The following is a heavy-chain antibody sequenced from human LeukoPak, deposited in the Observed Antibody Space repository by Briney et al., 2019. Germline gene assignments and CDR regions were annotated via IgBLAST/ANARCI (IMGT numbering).Heavy chain of an antibody. CDR1: GGSFSGYY. Sequence: PSETLSLTCAVYGGSFSGYYWSWIRQPPGKGLEWIGSLYYTGTTYYNPSLKSRVTISVDTSKNQFSLNLTSVTAADTAVYYCARSLTDYSSGWYFDSWGQGTLVTVSS. J-gene: IGHJ4*02. CDR3: ARSLTDYSSGWYFDS. V-gene: IGHV4-34*01. D-gene: IGHD6-19*01. CDR2: LYYTGTT.